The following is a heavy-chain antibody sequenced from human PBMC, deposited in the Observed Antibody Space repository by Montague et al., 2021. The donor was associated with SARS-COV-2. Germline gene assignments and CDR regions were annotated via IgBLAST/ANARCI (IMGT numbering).Heavy chain of an antibody. D-gene: IGHD1-1*01. V-gene: IGHV4-39*01. CDR1: GDSISSSSYN. J-gene: IGHJ4*01. CDR3: TRHVHMTWPEPSPGFDY. CDR2: VHYSGRP. Sequence: SETLSLTCTVSGDSISSSSYNWGWIRQPPGKGLEWIGSVHYSGRPYYNPSLKSRVTIYVDTSKNQLSLKLSSVTAADTAVYYCTRHVHMTWPEPSPGFDYWGHLTLVTVSS.